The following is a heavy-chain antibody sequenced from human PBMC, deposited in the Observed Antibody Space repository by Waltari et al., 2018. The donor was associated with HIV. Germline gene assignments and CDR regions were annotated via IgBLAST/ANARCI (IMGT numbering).Heavy chain of an antibody. Sequence: EALLLESGGDFVQPGGSLRLSCVGSGCTFSDYAMIWVRQAPGKGLEWVSAIAASYGNTYYADSVRGRFTISKDNSANSLYLQMNSLRAEDTALYYCARILISGAFDIWGQGTMVAVSS. CDR1: GCTFSDYA. J-gene: IGHJ3*02. CDR3: ARILISGAFDI. V-gene: IGHV3-23*01. CDR2: IAASYGNT. D-gene: IGHD3-9*01.